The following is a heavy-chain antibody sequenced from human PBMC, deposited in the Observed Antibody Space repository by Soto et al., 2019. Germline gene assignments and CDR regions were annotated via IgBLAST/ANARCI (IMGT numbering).Heavy chain of an antibody. CDR1: GYTFTSYG. CDR2: ISAYNGNT. V-gene: IGHV1-18*01. D-gene: IGHD1-26*01. Sequence: QVQLVQSGAEVKKPGASVKVSCKASGYTFTSYGISWVRQAPGQGLEWMGWISAYNGNTNYAQKLQGRVTMTTDTSTSTAYMELRSLRSDDTAVYYCARVSVGATFHEINWFDPWGQGTLVTVSS. CDR3: ARVSVGATFHEINWFDP. J-gene: IGHJ5*02.